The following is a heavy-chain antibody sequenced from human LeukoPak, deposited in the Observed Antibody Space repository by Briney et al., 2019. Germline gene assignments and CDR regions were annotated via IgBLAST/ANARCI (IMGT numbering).Heavy chain of an antibody. CDR2: MNPNSGNT. V-gene: IGHV1-8*02. Sequence: ASAKVSCKASGGTFSSYAISWVRQAPGQGLEWMGWMNPNSGNTGYAQKFQGRVTMTRNTSISTAYMELSSLRSEDTAVYYCANTRAGYGDYVLDYWGQGTLVTVSS. D-gene: IGHD4-17*01. CDR1: GGTFSSYA. J-gene: IGHJ4*02. CDR3: ANTRAGYGDYVLDY.